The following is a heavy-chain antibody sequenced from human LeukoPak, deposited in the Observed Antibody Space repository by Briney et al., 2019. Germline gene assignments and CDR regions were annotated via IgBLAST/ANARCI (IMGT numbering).Heavy chain of an antibody. V-gene: IGHV1-24*01. J-gene: IGHJ3*02. D-gene: IGHD2-2*01. Sequence: ASVKVSCKVSGYTLTELSMHWVRQAPGKGLEWMGGFDPEDGETIYAQKFQGRVTMTEDTSTDTAYKELSSLRSEDTAVYYCATDRTLYCSSTSCYGSRTSHIWGQGTMVTVSS. CDR1: GYTLTELS. CDR3: ATDRTLYCSSTSCYGSRTSHI. CDR2: FDPEDGET.